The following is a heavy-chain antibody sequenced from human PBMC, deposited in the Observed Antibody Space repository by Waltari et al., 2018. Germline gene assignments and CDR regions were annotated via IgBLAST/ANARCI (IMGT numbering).Heavy chain of an antibody. J-gene: IGHJ4*02. Sequence: QVQLQESGPGLVKPSETLSLTCTVSGYSISSGYYWGWIRQPPGKGLEWIGSIYHSGSTYYNPSLKSRVTISVDTSKNQFSLKLSSVTAADTAVYYCARVEDTAMVTSYFDYWGQGTLVTVSS. CDR2: IYHSGST. D-gene: IGHD5-18*01. CDR3: ARVEDTAMVTSYFDY. CDR1: GYSISSGYY. V-gene: IGHV4-38-2*02.